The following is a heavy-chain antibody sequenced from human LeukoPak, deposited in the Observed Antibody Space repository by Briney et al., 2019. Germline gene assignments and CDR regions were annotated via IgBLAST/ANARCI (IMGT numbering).Heavy chain of an antibody. V-gene: IGHV3-74*01. CDR2: IESDGGRT. CDR3: ARVGHCSSTACFIDY. D-gene: IGHD2-2*01. CDR1: GFTFSSYW. Sequence: GGSLRLSCAASGFTFSSYWMHWVRQAPGKGLVWVSRIESDGGRTDYADSLKGRFTISRDNAKNTLYLEMNSLRAEDTAVYYCARVGHCSSTACFIDYWGQGTLVTVSS. J-gene: IGHJ4*02.